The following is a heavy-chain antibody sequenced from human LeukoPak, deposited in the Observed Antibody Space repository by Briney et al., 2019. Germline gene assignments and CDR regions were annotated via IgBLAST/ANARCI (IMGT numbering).Heavy chain of an antibody. CDR1: GYTFTSYG. D-gene: IGHD6-13*01. J-gene: IGHJ4*02. Sequence: ASVKVSCKASGYTFTSYGISWVRQAPGQGLEWMGWISAYNGNTNYAQKLQGRVTMTTDTSTSTTYMELRSLRSDDTAVYYCARISGYSSSYQQEMWGQGTLVTVSS. CDR2: ISAYNGNT. CDR3: ARISGYSSSYQQEM. V-gene: IGHV1-18*01.